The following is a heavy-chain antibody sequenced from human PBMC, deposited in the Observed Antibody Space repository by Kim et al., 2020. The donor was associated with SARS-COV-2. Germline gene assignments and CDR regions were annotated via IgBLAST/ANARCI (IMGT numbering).Heavy chain of an antibody. Sequence: GGSLRLSCAASGVAFRNYWMHWVRQTPGKGLVWVSRINGDGSSTNYADSVKGRFAISRDDSKNTLYLQMNSLRAEDTAAYYCVRSDGYNPFDYWGQGTLV. CDR1: GVAFRNYW. CDR2: INGDGSST. J-gene: IGHJ4*02. CDR3: VRSDGYNPFDY. V-gene: IGHV3-74*01. D-gene: IGHD1-1*01.